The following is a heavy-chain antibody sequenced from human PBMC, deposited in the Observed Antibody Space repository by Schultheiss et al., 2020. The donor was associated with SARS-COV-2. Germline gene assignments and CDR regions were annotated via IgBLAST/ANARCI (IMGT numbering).Heavy chain of an antibody. CDR3: AIAAAGTMYRFDP. J-gene: IGHJ5*02. CDR1: GGSFSGYY. D-gene: IGHD6-13*01. Sequence: SETLSLTCAVYGGSFSGYYWSWIRQPPGKGLEWIGEINHSGSTNYNPSLKSRVIISVDTSKNQFSLKLSSVTAADTAVYYCAIAAAGTMYRFDPWGQGTLVTVSS. V-gene: IGHV4-34*01. CDR2: INHSGST.